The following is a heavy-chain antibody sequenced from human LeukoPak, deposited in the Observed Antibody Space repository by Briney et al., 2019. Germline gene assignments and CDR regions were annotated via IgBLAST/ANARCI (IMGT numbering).Heavy chain of an antibody. CDR1: GGSISSFF. Sequence: SETLSLTCTVSGGSISSFFWSWIRQPPGKGLEWIGYVYSSGGTKYNPSLKSRLIISVDKSKNQFSLKLRSVSVADTAVYYCARLAPGNYDILTGDPKVVFDYWGQGALVTVSS. CDR2: VYSSGGT. D-gene: IGHD3-9*01. CDR3: ARLAPGNYDILTGDPKVVFDY. V-gene: IGHV4-59*01. J-gene: IGHJ4*02.